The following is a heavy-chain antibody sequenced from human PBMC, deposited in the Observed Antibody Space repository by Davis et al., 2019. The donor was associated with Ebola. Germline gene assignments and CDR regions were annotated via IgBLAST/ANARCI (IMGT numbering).Heavy chain of an antibody. Sequence: GGSLRLSCAASGFSFSSYAISWVRQAPGKGLEWVSSISGSGGSTYYADSVQGRFTISRDNSKNTLYLQMNSLRVDDTAVYYCARAPGSSGWYGRGYYDYWGQGTLVTVSS. J-gene: IGHJ4*02. CDR3: ARAPGSSGWYGRGYYDY. D-gene: IGHD6-19*01. CDR2: ISGSGGST. V-gene: IGHV3-23*01. CDR1: GFSFSSYA.